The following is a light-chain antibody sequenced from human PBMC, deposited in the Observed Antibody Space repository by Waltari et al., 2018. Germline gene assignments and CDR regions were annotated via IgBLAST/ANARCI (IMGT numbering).Light chain of an antibody. J-gene: IGKJ5*01. CDR3: QQTYS. CDR2: AAS. CDR1: QTISRY. V-gene: IGKV1-39*01. Sequence: DIQMTQSPSSLSASVGDRVTITCRASQTISRYLNWYQQKPGKAPNLLIYAASSLQGGVPSRFSGSGSGRDFTLIITSLQPEDFATYYCQQTYSFGQGTRLEIK.